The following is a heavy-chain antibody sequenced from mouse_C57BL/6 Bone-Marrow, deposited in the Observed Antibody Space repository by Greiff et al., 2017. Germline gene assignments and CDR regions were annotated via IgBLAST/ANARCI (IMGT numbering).Heavy chain of an antibody. J-gene: IGHJ3*01. CDR1: GFTFSDYG. Sequence: EVKLVESGGGLVKPGGSLKLSCAASGFTFSDYGMHWVRQAPEKGLEWVAYISSGSSTIYYADTVKGRFTLSRDNAKNTLFLQMTSLRSEDTAMYYCARTGLPAWFAYWGQGTLVTVSA. CDR2: ISSGSSTI. V-gene: IGHV5-17*01. CDR3: ARTGLPAWFAY. D-gene: IGHD2-4*01.